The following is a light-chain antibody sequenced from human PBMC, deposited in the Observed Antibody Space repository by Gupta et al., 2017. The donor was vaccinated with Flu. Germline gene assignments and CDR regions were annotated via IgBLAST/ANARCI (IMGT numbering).Light chain of an antibody. CDR3: HQYNSYSRT. V-gene: IGKV1-5*03. J-gene: IGKJ1*01. CDR1: QSISSW. Sequence: DIQMTQSPSTLSASVGDRVTITCRASQSISSWLAWYQQKPGKAPNLLVYKASNLESGVPSRFSGSGSGTEFTLTISSRQPDDFATYYCHQYNSYSRTFGQGTKVEIK. CDR2: KAS.